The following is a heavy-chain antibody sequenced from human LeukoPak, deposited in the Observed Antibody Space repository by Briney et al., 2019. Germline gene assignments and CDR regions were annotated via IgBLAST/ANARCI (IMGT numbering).Heavy chain of an antibody. D-gene: IGHD6-19*01. Sequence: SETLSLTCTVSAASISSSSYYWGWIRQPPGKGLEWIGSIYSSGSTYYNPSLKSRVTMSVDTSKNQFSLKLNSVTAADTAVYYCASQDYSSGWYYFDYWGQGTLVTVSS. CDR2: IYSSGST. CDR1: AASISSSSYY. J-gene: IGHJ4*02. V-gene: IGHV4-39*01. CDR3: ASQDYSSGWYYFDY.